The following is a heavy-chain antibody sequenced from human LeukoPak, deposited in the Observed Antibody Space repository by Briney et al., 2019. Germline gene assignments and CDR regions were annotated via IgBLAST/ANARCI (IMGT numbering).Heavy chain of an antibody. J-gene: IGHJ4*02. CDR1: GNYW. V-gene: IGHV3-74*01. Sequence: GGSLRLTCAASGNYWMHWVRQVPGKGLVWVSHINSDGSWTSYADSVKGRFTISKDNAKNTVYLQMNSLRAEGTAVYYCVSFYETYWGRGTLVTVSS. D-gene: IGHD2/OR15-2a*01. CDR3: VSFYETY. CDR2: INSDGSWT.